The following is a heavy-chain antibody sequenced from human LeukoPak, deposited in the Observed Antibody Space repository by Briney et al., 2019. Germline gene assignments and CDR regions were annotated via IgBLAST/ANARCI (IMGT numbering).Heavy chain of an antibody. V-gene: IGHV4-31*03. J-gene: IGHJ4*02. CDR3: AREAVGATGLDY. CDR2: IYYSGST. Sequence: SETLSLTCTVSGGSISSGGYYWSWIRQHPGKGLEWIGYIYYSGSTYCNPSLKSRVTISVDTSKNQFSLKLSSVTAADTAVYYCAREAVGATGLDYWGQGTLVTVSS. D-gene: IGHD1-26*01. CDR1: GGSISSGGYY.